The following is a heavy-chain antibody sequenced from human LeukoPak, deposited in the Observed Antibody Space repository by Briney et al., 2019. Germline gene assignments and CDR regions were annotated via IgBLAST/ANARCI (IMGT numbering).Heavy chain of an antibody. CDR2: INSSSSYI. V-gene: IGHV3-21*01. Sequence: PGGSLRLSCAASGFTFSSYSMNWVRQAPGKGLEWVSSINSSSSYIYYADSVKGRFTISRDNAKNSLYLQMNSLRAEDTAVYYCARRIGDSSRLYYYYGMDVWGQGTTVTVSS. CDR1: GFTFSSYS. CDR3: ARRIGDSSRLYYYYGMDV. J-gene: IGHJ6*02. D-gene: IGHD6-13*01.